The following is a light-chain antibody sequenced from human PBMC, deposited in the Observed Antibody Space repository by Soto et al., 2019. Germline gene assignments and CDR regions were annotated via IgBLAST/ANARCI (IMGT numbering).Light chain of an antibody. CDR1: TSDIHDFNS. CDR3: TSYTAKNTLV. J-gene: IGLJ1*01. CDR2: DVN. V-gene: IGLV2-14*01. Sequence: QSVLTQPASVSGSPGQSITISCSGPTSDIHDFNSISWYRHHPGKAPRLIVYDVNKRPSGISPRFSGSKSGLTASLTISGLQGEDEADYFCTSYTAKNTLVFGTGTKVTV.